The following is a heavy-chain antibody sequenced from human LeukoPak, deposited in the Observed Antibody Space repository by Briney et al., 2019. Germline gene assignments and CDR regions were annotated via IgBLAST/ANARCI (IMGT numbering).Heavy chain of an antibody. D-gene: IGHD2-15*01. V-gene: IGHV1-18*01. J-gene: IGHJ5*02. CDR3: ARERATDDYSGWFDP. Sequence: ASVKVSCKASNYTFSDYDVTWVRQAPGQGLEWMGWVSKYTGNADYAPKFQGRVSMTTDTSTRTAYMELRSLRSDDTAVYYCARERATDDYSGWFDPWGQGTLVTVSS. CDR2: VSKYTGNA. CDR1: NYTFSDYD.